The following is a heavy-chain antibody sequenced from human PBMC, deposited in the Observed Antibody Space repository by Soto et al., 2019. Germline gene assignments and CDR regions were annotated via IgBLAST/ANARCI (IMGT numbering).Heavy chain of an antibody. CDR2: IIPIFGTA. CDR1: GGTFSSYA. V-gene: IGHV1-69*01. D-gene: IGHD3-22*01. Sequence: QVQLVQSGAEVKKPGSSVKVSCKASGGTFSSYAISWVRQAPGQGLEWMGGIIPIFGTANYAQKFQGRVTITEDEYTSTAYMELRSMRSEDTAVYYCARGTHYYDSSGYYSETRGYFDYWCQGTLVTVSS. CDR3: ARGTHYYDSSGYYSETRGYFDY. J-gene: IGHJ4*02.